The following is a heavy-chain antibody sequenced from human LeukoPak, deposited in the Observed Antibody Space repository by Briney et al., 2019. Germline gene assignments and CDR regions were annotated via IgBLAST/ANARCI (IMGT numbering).Heavy chain of an antibody. CDR2: FFTGGST. Sequence: EASETLSLTCTVSGGSIGSSYWSWNRQPAGKGLEWIGRFFTGGSTYYNPSLESRVTMSVDTSKNQFSLKLSSVTAADTAVYYCARYETGYSSSWYAFDIWGQGTMVTVSS. CDR1: GGSIGSSY. J-gene: IGHJ3*02. CDR3: ARYETGYSSSWYAFDI. V-gene: IGHV4-59*10. D-gene: IGHD6-13*01.